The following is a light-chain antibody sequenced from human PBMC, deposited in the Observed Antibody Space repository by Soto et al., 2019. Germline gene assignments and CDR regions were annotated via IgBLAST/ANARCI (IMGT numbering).Light chain of an antibody. CDR2: DVS. CDR1: SSDVGSYNY. CDR3: SSYTPSSTHVV. Sequence: QSALTQPASVSGSPGQSITISCTGTSSDVGSYNYVSWYQQYPGKAPKVMIYDVSNRPSGVSYRFSGSKSGNTASLTISGHQAEDEADYYCSSYTPSSTHVVVGGGTKLTVL. V-gene: IGLV2-14*01. J-gene: IGLJ2*01.